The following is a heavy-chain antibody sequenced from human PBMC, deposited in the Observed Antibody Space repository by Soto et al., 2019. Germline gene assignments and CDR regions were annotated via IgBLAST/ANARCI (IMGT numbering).Heavy chain of an antibody. CDR1: GGSISSRDHY. CDR2: IHYSGST. J-gene: IGHJ4*02. V-gene: IGHV4-39*01. D-gene: IGHD3-16*01. Sequence: SETLSLTCTVSGGSISSRDHYWGWIRQPPGKGLEWIGSIHYSGSTHYNPSLKSRVTISVDTSKNQFSLKLSSVTAADAAVYYCARGYDETSNSSPKNFDSWGQGTLVTVSS. CDR3: ARGYDETSNSSPKNFDS.